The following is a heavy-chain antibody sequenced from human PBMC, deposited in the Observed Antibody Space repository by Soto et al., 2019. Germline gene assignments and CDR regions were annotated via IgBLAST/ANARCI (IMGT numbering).Heavy chain of an antibody. V-gene: IGHV3-48*02. J-gene: IGHJ4*02. CDR2: ISSSSSTI. D-gene: IGHD6-13*01. CDR3: ARVTFTAARAAAVFDY. Sequence: EVQLLESGGGLVQPGGSLRLSCAASGFTFSSYSMNWVRQAPGKGLEWVSYISSSSSTIYYADSVKGRFTISRDNAKNSLYLQMNSLRDEDTAVYYCARVTFTAARAAAVFDYWGQGTLVTVSS. CDR1: GFTFSSYS.